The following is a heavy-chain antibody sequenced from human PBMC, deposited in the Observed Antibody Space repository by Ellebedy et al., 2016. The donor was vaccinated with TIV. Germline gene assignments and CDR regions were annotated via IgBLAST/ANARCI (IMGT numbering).Heavy chain of an antibody. D-gene: IGHD3-10*01. CDR2: IYGGDTT. CDR1: GFSVGSTY. V-gene: IGHV3-53*01. CDR3: VYGHYGG. J-gene: IGHJ4*02. Sequence: GESLKISXTASGFSVGSTYMSWVRQAPGKGLEWVSIIYGGDTTYYAESVKGRFTISRHNSKDALYLQMNNLRAEDTAGYYCVYGHYGGWGQGTLVTVSS.